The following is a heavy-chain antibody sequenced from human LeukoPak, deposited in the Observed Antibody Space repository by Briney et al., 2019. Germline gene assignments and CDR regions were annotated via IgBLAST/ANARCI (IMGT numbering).Heavy chain of an antibody. Sequence: PSETLSLTCTVSGSISSYYWSWIRQPPGKGLEWIGYIYTSGSTNHNPSLKSRVTISVDTSKNQFSLDLSSVTAADTAVYYCARQKCTSTSCLTKNAFDIWGQGTMVTVSS. CDR2: IYTSGST. D-gene: IGHD2-2*01. CDR1: GSISSYY. V-gene: IGHV4-4*09. CDR3: ARQKCTSTSCLTKNAFDI. J-gene: IGHJ3*02.